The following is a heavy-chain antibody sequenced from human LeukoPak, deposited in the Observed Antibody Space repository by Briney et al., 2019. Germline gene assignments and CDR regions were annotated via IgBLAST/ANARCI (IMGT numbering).Heavy chain of an antibody. D-gene: IGHD3-3*01. Sequence: PSETLSLTCAVYGGSFSGYYWSWIRQPPGKGLEWIGEMNHSGSTNYNPSLKSRVTISVDTSKNQFSLKLSSVTAADTAVYYCARGYYDFWSGYSREFDYWGQGTLVTVSS. CDR1: GGSFSGYY. V-gene: IGHV4-34*01. CDR2: MNHSGST. J-gene: IGHJ4*02. CDR3: ARGYYDFWSGYSREFDY.